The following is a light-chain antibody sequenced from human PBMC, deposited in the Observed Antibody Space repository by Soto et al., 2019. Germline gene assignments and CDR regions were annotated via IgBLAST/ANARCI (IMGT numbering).Light chain of an antibody. CDR1: QSVTSNY. J-gene: IGKJ1*01. CDR3: QQYGGSPRT. V-gene: IGKV3-20*01. Sequence: EIVLTQSPDTLSLSPGERATLSCRASQSVTSNYLAWYQQKPGQAPRLLIYGASSRATGIPDRFSGSGSGTDFTLTISRLETEHFAVYYCQQYGGSPRTFGQGTKVEIK. CDR2: GAS.